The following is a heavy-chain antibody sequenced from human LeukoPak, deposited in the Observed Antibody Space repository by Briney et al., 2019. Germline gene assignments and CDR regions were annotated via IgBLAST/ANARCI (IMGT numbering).Heavy chain of an antibody. D-gene: IGHD6-13*01. CDR2: MDQDGSEI. CDR3: ARSDGSSWYSLHDY. CDR1: GFIFSRYW. J-gene: IGHJ4*02. V-gene: IGHV3-7*01. Sequence: GGSLRLSCAASGFIFSRYWMSWVRQAPGKGLEWVANMDQDGSEIHHVASVKDRFTISRDNAKNSLYLQMNSLRAEDTAVYYCARSDGSSWYSLHDYWGQGTLVTVSS.